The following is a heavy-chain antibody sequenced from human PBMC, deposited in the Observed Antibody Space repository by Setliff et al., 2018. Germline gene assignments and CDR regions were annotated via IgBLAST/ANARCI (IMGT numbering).Heavy chain of an antibody. CDR1: GFTFSNYA. V-gene: IGHV3-23*01. J-gene: IGHJ1*01. D-gene: IGHD1-20*01. CDR3: AKDYSMAITVGYFQH. CDR2: ISGSGDST. Sequence: GGSLRLSCAASGFTFSNYAMNWVRQAPGKGLEWVSTISGSGDSTYYADSVMGRFTISRDNSKNSLYLQMNSLRAEDTAVYYCAKDYSMAITVGYFQHWGHGTLVTVS.